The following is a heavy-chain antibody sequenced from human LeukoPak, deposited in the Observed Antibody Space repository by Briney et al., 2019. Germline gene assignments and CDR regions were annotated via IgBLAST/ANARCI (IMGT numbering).Heavy chain of an antibody. CDR1: GFTFSRYW. CDR2: VNSDGSST. J-gene: IGHJ4*02. CDR3: ARTRGSSWYFDY. Sequence: GGSLRLSCAASGFTFSRYWMHWVRQAPGKGPVWVSRVNSDGSSTSFPDSVKGRFTISRDNAKNTLYLQMNSLRAEDTAVYYCARTRGSSWYFDYWGQGTLVTVSS. D-gene: IGHD6-13*01. V-gene: IGHV3-74*01.